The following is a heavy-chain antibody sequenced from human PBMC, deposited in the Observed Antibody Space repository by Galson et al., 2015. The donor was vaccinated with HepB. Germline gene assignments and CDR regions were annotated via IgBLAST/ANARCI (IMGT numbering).Heavy chain of an antibody. V-gene: IGHV1-69*01. CDR3: ARNGGGSPLDAFDI. J-gene: IGHJ3*02. CDR2: IIPIFGTA. D-gene: IGHD1-26*01. Sequence: QSGAEVKKPGESLKVSCTASGGTFSSYAISWVRQAPGQGLEWMGGIIPIFGTANYAQKFQGRVTITADESTSTAYMELSSLRSEDTAVYYCARNGGGSPLDAFDIWGQGTMVTVSS. CDR1: GGTFSSYA.